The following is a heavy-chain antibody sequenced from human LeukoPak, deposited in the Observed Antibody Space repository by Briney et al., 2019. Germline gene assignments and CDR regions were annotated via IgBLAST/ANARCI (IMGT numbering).Heavy chain of an antibody. CDR3: ARDSGTTGEVKFDP. CDR1: GGSISSYY. Sequence: PSETLSLTCTVSGGSISSYYLSWIRQPAGKALEWIGRIYVTGSTTYNPSLESRVTMSLDTSKNHFSLKLRSVTAADTAVYYCARDSGTTGEVKFDPWGQGTLVTVSS. V-gene: IGHV4-4*07. D-gene: IGHD1-7*01. J-gene: IGHJ5*02. CDR2: IYVTGST.